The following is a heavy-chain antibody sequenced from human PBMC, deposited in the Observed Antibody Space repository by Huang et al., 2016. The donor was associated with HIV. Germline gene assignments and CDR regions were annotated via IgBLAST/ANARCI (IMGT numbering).Heavy chain of an antibody. CDR3: ATGLGSFDY. CDR2: IRQDESEK. J-gene: IGHJ4*02. CDR1: GFTFSAYW. V-gene: IGHV3-7*01. D-gene: IGHD7-27*01. Sequence: GGGLVQPGGSLRLSCAASGFTFSAYWMSWVRQAPGKGLEWVANIRQDESEKYYVDSGKGRFTISRDNAKNSLYLQMNSLRAEDTAVYYCATGLGSFDYWGQGSLVTVSS.